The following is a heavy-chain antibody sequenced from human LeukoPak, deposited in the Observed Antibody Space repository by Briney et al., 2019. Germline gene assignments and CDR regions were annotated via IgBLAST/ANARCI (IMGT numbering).Heavy chain of an antibody. V-gene: IGHV5-51*01. D-gene: IGHD2-8*02. J-gene: IGHJ4*02. Sequence: GESLKISCKVSGYNFSNYWIGWVRQMPGKGLEWMGIIYPGDSETRYSPSFQGQVTISADKSINTAYLQWSCLKASDTAMYYCARSTGETGPFDYWGQGTLVTVSS. CDR1: GYNFSNYW. CDR3: ARSTGETGPFDY. CDR2: IYPGDSET.